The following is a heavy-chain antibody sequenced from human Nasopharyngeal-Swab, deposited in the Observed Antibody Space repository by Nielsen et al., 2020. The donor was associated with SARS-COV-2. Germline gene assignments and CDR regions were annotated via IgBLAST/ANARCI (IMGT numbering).Heavy chain of an antibody. CDR3: ASEPGGMAAPGKHFDP. Sequence: ASVKVSCKASGFTFSHYFMHWVRQAPGQGLEWMGVITPSGGATNYARKFRDRVTMTRDPSTSTVYLDLSSLKSEDTAVYFCASEPGGMAAPGKHFDPWGQGTLVTVSS. CDR2: ITPSGGAT. CDR1: GFTFSHYF. D-gene: IGHD6-13*01. V-gene: IGHV1-46*01. J-gene: IGHJ5*02.